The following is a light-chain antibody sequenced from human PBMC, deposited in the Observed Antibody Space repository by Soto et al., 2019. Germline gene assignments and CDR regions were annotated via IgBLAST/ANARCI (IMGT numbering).Light chain of an antibody. CDR2: QVS. CDR3: VQGTHWPWT. J-gene: IGKJ1*01. CDR1: QGLVYSDGNTF. Sequence: DVVMTQSPLSLPVTLGQPASISCRSSQGLVYSDGNTFLNWFQQRPGQSPRRLIYQVSNRDSGGPDRVSGSRSGTHCTLKSSRVEAEDVRVYYCVQGTHWPWTFGQGTKMEIK. V-gene: IGKV2-30*01.